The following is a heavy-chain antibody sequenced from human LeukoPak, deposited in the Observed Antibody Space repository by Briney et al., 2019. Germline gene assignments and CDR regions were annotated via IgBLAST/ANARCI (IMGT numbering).Heavy chain of an antibody. CDR2: ISWNSGSI. CDR1: GFTFDDYA. D-gene: IGHD6-13*01. CDR3: AKDIAAAAGTYDAFDI. J-gene: IGHJ3*02. Sequence: PGGSLRLSCAASGFTFDDYAMHWVRQAPGKGLEWVSGISWNSGSIGCADSVKGRFTISRDNAKNSLYLQMNSLRAEDTALYYCAKDIAAAAGTYDAFDIWGQGTMVTVSS. V-gene: IGHV3-9*01.